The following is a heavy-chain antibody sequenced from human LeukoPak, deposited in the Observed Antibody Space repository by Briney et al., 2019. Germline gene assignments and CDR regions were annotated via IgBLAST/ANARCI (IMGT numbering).Heavy chain of an antibody. V-gene: IGHV3-21*01. CDR3: ARDPYIVVVPAALNWFDP. CDR1: GFTFSSYS. Sequence: GGSLRLSCAASGFTFSSYSMNWVRQAPGKGLEWVSSISSSSSYIYYADSVKGRFTISRDNAKNSLYLQMNSLRAEDTAVYYRARDPYIVVVPAALNWFDPWGQGTLVTVSS. CDR2: ISSSSSYI. D-gene: IGHD2-2*01. J-gene: IGHJ5*02.